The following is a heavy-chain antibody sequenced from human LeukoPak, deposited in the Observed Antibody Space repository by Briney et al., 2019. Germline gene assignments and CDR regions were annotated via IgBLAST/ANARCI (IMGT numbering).Heavy chain of an antibody. CDR3: ARERPEMATPFDY. CDR2: IIPIFGTA. V-gene: IGHV1-69*05. CDR1: GGTFSSYV. D-gene: IGHD5-24*01. J-gene: IGHJ4*02. Sequence: SSVKVSCKASGGTFSSYVISWVRQAPGQGLEWMGRIIPIFGTANYAQKFQGRVTITTDESTSTAYMELSSLRSEDTAVYYCARERPEMATPFDYWGQGTLVTVSS.